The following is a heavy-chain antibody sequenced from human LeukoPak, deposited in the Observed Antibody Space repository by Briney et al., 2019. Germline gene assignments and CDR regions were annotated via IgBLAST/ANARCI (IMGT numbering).Heavy chain of an antibody. D-gene: IGHD1-26*01. CDR2: IYTSGGT. CDR3: VTDRSGSYDY. Sequence: SETLSLTCTVSGASISSFYWSWIRQPAGRGLEWIGRIYTSGGTNYDPSPKSTVTMSIDTSKNQFSLMLYSMTAADTAVYYCVTDRSGSYDYWGEGILVTVSS. V-gene: IGHV4-4*07. J-gene: IGHJ4*02. CDR1: GASISSFY.